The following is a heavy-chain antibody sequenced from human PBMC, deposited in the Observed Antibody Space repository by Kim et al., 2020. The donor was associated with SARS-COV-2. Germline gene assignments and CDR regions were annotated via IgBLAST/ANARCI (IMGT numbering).Heavy chain of an antibody. CDR1: GFTFSSYA. J-gene: IGHJ4*02. V-gene: IGHV3-23*01. Sequence: GGSLRLSCAASGFTFSSYAMSWVRQAPGKGLEWVSAISGSGGSTYYADSVKGRFTISRDNSKNTLYLQMNSLRAEDTAVYYCAKDSYGYSSLYYFDYWGQGTLVTVSS. D-gene: IGHD5-18*01. CDR2: ISGSGGST. CDR3: AKDSYGYSSLYYFDY.